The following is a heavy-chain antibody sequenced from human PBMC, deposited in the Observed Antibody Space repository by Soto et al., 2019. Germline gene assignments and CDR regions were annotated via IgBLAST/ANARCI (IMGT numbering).Heavy chain of an antibody. CDR3: ARDTYSTVTTILPGSNYYYAMDV. J-gene: IGHJ6*02. CDR1: GYTFTSYA. D-gene: IGHD4-17*01. V-gene: IGHV1-3*01. Sequence: GASVEVSCKASGYTFTSYAMHWVRQSPGQRLEWMGWINAGNGNTKYSQKFQGRVTITRDTSASTAYMELSSLRSEDTAVYYCARDTYSTVTTILPGSNYYYAMDVWGQGTTVTV. CDR2: INAGNGNT.